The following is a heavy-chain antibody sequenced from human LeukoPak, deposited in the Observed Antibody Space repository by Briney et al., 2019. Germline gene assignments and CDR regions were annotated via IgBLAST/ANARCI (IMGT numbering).Heavy chain of an antibody. V-gene: IGHV3-30*04. CDR1: GVNLDNFA. D-gene: IGHD5-24*01. CDR3: ARPSPPGDGYNPPDH. Sequence: GKSLTLSCVVSGVNLDNFAMHWVRQPLGKGLEWVAVISHDGRTKYYADSMKGRITISRDNSKNTLFLQMNNLRSEDTAVYFCARPSPPGDGYNPPDHWGQGTLVTVSS. CDR2: ISHDGRTK. J-gene: IGHJ4*02.